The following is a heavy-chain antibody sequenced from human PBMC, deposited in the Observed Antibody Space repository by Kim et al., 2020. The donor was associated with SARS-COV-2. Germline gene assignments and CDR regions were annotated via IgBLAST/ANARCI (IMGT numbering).Heavy chain of an antibody. V-gene: IGHV3-66*01. J-gene: IGHJ6*02. D-gene: IGHD4-17*01. CDR3: ARERYADYAPYYYYYYGMDV. CDR1: GFTVSSNY. Sequence: GGSLRLSCAASGFTVSSNYMSWVRQAPGKGLEWVSVIYSGGSTYYADSVKGRFTISRDNSKNTLYLQMNSLRAEDTAVYYCARERYADYAPYYYYYYGMDVWGQGTTVTVSS. CDR2: IYSGGST.